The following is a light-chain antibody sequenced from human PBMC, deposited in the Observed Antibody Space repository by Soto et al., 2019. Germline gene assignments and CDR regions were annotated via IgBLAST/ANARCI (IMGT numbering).Light chain of an antibody. J-gene: IGLJ1*01. CDR1: SSDVGGYNY. Sequence: QSVLTQPASVSGSPGQSITISCTGTSSDVGGYNYVSWYQQHPGKVPKLMIYDVKNRPSGISDRFSGSKSGNTASLTISGLQAEDEADYYCSSWTSGITPFVFGTGTKVTVL. V-gene: IGLV2-14*03. CDR3: SSWTSGITPFV. CDR2: DVK.